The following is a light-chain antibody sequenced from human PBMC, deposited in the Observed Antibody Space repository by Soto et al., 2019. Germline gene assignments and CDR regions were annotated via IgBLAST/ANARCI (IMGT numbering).Light chain of an antibody. Sequence: SPLALPVTPGEPASISCKSSQILLHSNGDNYLDWYVQKPGQSPQPLIYLGSKRSSGVPDRSRGSGSGTDFTLKISRVEAEDVGVYYSMPALQTWPFG. CDR1: QILLHSNGDNY. J-gene: IGKJ1*01. V-gene: IGKV2-28*01. CDR2: LGS. CDR3: MPALQTWP.